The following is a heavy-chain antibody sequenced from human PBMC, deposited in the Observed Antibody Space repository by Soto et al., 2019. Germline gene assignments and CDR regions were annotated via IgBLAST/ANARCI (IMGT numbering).Heavy chain of an antibody. V-gene: IGHV5-51*01. CDR2: IYPGDSDT. J-gene: IGHJ5*02. CDR1: GYSFTTYW. D-gene: IGHD6-13*01. Sequence: GESLKISCKGSGYSFTTYWIGWVRQMPGKGLEWMGIIYPGDSDTRYSPSFQGQVTISADKSISTAYLQWSSLKASDTAMYYCARAPYSSSWYAARGPKNNWFDPWGQGTLVTVSS. CDR3: ARAPYSSSWYAARGPKNNWFDP.